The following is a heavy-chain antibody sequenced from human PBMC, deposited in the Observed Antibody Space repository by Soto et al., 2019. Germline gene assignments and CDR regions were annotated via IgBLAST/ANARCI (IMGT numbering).Heavy chain of an antibody. J-gene: IGHJ4*02. CDR3: AHSDGGYEIIYFDF. CDR2: IYYNDDR. Sequence: QITLQESGPTLVKPTQTLTLTCTFSGISFTTAGVAVGWIRQTPGGALEWLTLIYYNDDRRFSPSLKTRLTITGDTPKNQVVLSLTNVDPGDTATYFCAHSDGGYEIIYFDFWGQGIPVTVSS. V-gene: IGHV2-5*01. CDR1: GISFTTAGVA. D-gene: IGHD5-12*01.